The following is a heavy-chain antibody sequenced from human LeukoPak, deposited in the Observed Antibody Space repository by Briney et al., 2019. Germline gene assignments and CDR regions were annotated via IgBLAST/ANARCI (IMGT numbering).Heavy chain of an antibody. Sequence: GGSLRLSCAASGISFSDHYLDWVRQAPGKGLEWVGRVRDKLNTYTTEYAASVKGRFTISRDDSKNSLYLQMKSLKTEDTAVYFCAIEESDGDYQFDYWGQGTLVTVSS. J-gene: IGHJ4*02. CDR3: AIEESDGDYQFDY. CDR2: VRDKLNTYTT. V-gene: IGHV3-72*01. D-gene: IGHD4-17*01. CDR1: GISFSDHY.